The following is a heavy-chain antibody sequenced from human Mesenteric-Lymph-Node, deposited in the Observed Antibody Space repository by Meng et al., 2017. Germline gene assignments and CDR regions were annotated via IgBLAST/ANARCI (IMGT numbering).Heavy chain of an antibody. V-gene: IGHV4-59*01. CDR3: ARGIVVVTAAPFAFDI. D-gene: IGHD2-21*02. Sequence: SETLSFTCTASGGPISSYYWSWIRQPPGQGLEWIGYIYYSGSTNYTPSLKSRVTISVDTSKNQFSLKLSSVTAADTAVYYCARGIVVVTAAPFAFDIWGQGTRVT. CDR2: IYYSGST. J-gene: IGHJ3*02. CDR1: GGPISSYY.